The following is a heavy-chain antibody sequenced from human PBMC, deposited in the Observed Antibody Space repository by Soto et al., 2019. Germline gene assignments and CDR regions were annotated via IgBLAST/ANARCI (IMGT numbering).Heavy chain of an antibody. Sequence: RASVKVSCKASGGTFSSYAISWVRQAPGQGLEWMGGIIPIFGTANYAQKFQGRVTITADESTSTAYMELSSLRSEDTAVYYCAREGHVVVPAAIDWFDTWGQGTLVTVSS. CDR2: IIPIFGTA. CDR1: GGTFSSYA. D-gene: IGHD2-2*02. V-gene: IGHV1-69*13. CDR3: AREGHVVVPAAIDWFDT. J-gene: IGHJ5*02.